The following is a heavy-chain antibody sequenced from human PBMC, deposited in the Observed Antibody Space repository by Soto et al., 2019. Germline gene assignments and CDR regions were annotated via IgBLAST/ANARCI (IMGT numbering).Heavy chain of an antibody. V-gene: IGHV4-59*11. CDR2: IYHSGST. CDR1: GASIRNHY. J-gene: IGHJ3*01. D-gene: IGHD3-10*01. Sequence: QVQLQESGPGLVKPSETLSLTCTVSGASIRNHYWSWIRQPPGKGLEWIGYIYHSGSTSSNPSLKSRVTMSVDTSKSEVSLMLTSVTTADTAVYYCARDDRLKWFGEPAAKAFDVWGQGTVVTVSS. CDR3: ARDDRLKWFGEPAAKAFDV.